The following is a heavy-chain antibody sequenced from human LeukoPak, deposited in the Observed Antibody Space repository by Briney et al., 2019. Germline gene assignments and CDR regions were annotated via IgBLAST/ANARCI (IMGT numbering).Heavy chain of an antibody. CDR1: GFSFISYG. J-gene: IGHJ4*02. D-gene: IGHD4-17*01. CDR2: ISDDGRSK. Sequence: GGSLRLSRAASGFSFISYGMHWVRQAPGKGLEWVGVISDDGRSKDYADSVKGRFTISRDNSKDTLYLQMNSLRAEDTAVYYCAKRPSDYGDYVSYFDYWGQGTLVTVSS. V-gene: IGHV3-30*18. CDR3: AKRPSDYGDYVSYFDY.